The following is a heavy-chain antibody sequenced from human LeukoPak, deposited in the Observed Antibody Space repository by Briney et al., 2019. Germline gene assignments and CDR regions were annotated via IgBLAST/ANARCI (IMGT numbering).Heavy chain of an antibody. CDR1: GGSNSSYY. CDR3: ARVDTASDAFDI. V-gene: IGHV4-59*01. CDR2: IYYSGST. Sequence: SETLSLTCTVSGGSNSSYYWSWIRQPPGKGLEWIGYIYYSGSTNYNPSLKSRVTISVDTSKNQFSLKLSSVTAADTAVYYCARVDTASDAFDIWGQGTMVTVSS. D-gene: IGHD5-18*01. J-gene: IGHJ3*02.